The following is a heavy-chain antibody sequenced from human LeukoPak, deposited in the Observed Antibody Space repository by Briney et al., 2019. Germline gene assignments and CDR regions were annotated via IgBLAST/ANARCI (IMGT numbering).Heavy chain of an antibody. J-gene: IGHJ4*02. CDR3: ARDDYGGLDY. V-gene: IGHV3-23*01. Sequence: GGSLRLSCAASGFTLSSYAMSWVRQAPGKGLEWASDISDSGNTYHADSVKGRFTISRDNAKNSLYLQMNSLRAEDTAVYYCARDDYGGLDYWGQGTLVTVSS. D-gene: IGHD4-23*01. CDR2: ISDSGNT. CDR1: GFTLSSYA.